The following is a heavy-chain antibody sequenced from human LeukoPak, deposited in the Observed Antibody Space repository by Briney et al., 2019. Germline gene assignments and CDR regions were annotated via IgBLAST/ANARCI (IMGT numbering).Heavy chain of an antibody. V-gene: IGHV3-23*01. CDR2: ISDSGGAT. D-gene: IGHD3-9*01. J-gene: IGHJ3*02. CDR3: ARVAGILTGYFLGAFDI. Sequence: GGSLRLSCAASGFTFSTYALSWVRQAPGKGLEWVSAISDSGGATYYADSVKGRFTISRDNSKNTLYLQMNSLRAEDTAVYYCARVAGILTGYFLGAFDIWGQGTMVTVSS. CDR1: GFTFSTYA.